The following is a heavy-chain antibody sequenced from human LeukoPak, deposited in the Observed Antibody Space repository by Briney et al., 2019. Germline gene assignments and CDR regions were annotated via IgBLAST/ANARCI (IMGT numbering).Heavy chain of an antibody. J-gene: IGHJ6*02. V-gene: IGHV3-7*01. D-gene: IGHD3-3*01. CDR1: GFTFSSYW. CDR2: IKQDGSEK. CDR3: ARTWIGRFYYYGMDV. Sequence: GGSLRLSCAASGFTFSSYWMSWVRQAPGKGLEWVANIKQDGSEKYYVDSVKGRFTISRDNAKNSLYLQMNSLRAEDTAVYYCARTWIGRFYYYGMDVWGQGTTVTVSS.